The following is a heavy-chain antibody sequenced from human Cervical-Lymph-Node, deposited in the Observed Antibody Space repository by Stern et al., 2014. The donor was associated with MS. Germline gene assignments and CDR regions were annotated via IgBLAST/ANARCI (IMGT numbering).Heavy chain of an antibody. CDR2: INSYESST. J-gene: IGHJ3*02. CDR1: GFTFSTYW. CDR3: ARGVMVAATYAYDI. V-gene: IGHV3-74*01. D-gene: IGHD2-15*01. Sequence: EVQLVESGGGLVQPGGSLRLSCAASGFTFSTYWMHWVRQATGKGLEWVSRINSYESSTTYADAVKGRFSISRDNDKNTLYLQMNSLRAEDTAVYYCARGVMVAATYAYDIWGQGTMVTISS.